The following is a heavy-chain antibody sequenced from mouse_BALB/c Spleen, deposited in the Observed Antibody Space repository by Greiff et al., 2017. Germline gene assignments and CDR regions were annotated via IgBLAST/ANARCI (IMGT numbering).Heavy chain of an antibody. V-gene: IGHV1-66*01. CDR1: GYSFTSYY. CDR3: ARSGGNSCDY. J-gene: IGHJ2*01. D-gene: IGHD1-1*02. CDR2: IFPGSGNT. Sequence: VKLVESGPELVKPGASVKISCKASGYSFTSYYIHWVKQRPGQGLEWIGWIFPGSGNTKYNEKFKGKATLTADTSSSTAYMQLSSLTSEDSAVYFCARSGGNSCDYWGQGTTLTVSS.